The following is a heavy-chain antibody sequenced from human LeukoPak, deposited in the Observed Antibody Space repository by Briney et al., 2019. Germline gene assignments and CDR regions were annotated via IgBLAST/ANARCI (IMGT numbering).Heavy chain of an antibody. CDR1: GYIFTSHG. CDR2: ISPYNGNT. V-gene: IGHV1-18*01. J-gene: IGHJ4*02. D-gene: IGHD5-18*01. CDR3: ARDLGYSYGNLGY. Sequence: ASVNVSCKASGYIFTSHGISWVRQAPGQGLEWMGWISPYNGNTNYAQNLQGTVTMTTDTSTSTAYMELTSLRSDDTAVYYCARDLGYSYGNLGYWGQGTLVTVSS.